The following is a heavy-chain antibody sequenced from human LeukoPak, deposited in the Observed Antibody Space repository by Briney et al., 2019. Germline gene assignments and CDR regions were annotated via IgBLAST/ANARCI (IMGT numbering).Heavy chain of an antibody. CDR2: IHHSGST. CDR1: GGSFSGYY. V-gene: IGHV4-34*01. CDR3: ARDYDSSGF. J-gene: IGHJ4*02. Sequence: PGGSLRLSCAVYGGSFSGYYWSWIRQPPGKGLEWIGEIHHSGSTHYNPSLKSRLSISVDTSKNQFSLNLSSVTAADTAVYYCARDYDSSGFWGQGTLVTVSS. D-gene: IGHD3-22*01.